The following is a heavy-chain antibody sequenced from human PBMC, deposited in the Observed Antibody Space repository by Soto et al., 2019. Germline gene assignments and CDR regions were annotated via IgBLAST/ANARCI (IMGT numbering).Heavy chain of an antibody. Sequence: QVPLVESGGGLVKPGGSLRLSCAASGFTFSDYYMSWIRQAPGKGLEWVSYISTSGSTINYADSVKGRFTISRDHAKNSRYRQRHSLRADDTAVYYCARASPPPAYWGQGTLVNVS. J-gene: IGHJ4*02. CDR2: ISTSGSTI. CDR3: ARASPPPAY. V-gene: IGHV3-11*01. CDR1: GFTFSDYY.